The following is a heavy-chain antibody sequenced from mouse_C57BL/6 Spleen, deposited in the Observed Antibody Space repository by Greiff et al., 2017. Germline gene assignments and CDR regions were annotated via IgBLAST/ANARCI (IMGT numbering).Heavy chain of an antibody. V-gene: IGHV1-69*01. Sequence: QVQLKQPGAELVMPGASVKLSCKASGYTFTSYWMHWVKQRPGQGLEWIGEIDPSDSYTNYNQKFKGKSTLTVDKSSSTAYMQLSSLTSEDSAVLDYDSSLDYWGQGTTLTVSS. CDR3: DSSLDY. J-gene: IGHJ2*01. D-gene: IGHD1-1*01. CDR1: GYTFTSYW. CDR2: IDPSDSYT.